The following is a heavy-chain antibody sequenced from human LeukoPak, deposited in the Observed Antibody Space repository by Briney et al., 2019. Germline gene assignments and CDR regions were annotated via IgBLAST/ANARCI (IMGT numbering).Heavy chain of an antibody. Sequence: ASVKVSCKVSRYTLTELSMHWVRQAPGKGLEWMGWISAYNGNTNYAQNLQGRVTMTTDTSTSTAYMELRSLRSDDTAVYYCARDLKRGYSSGRYSWGTGSSNDYWGQGTLVTVSS. J-gene: IGHJ4*02. V-gene: IGHV1-18*01. CDR3: ARDLKRGYSSGRYSWGTGSSNDY. CDR1: RYTLTELS. D-gene: IGHD6-19*01. CDR2: ISAYNGNT.